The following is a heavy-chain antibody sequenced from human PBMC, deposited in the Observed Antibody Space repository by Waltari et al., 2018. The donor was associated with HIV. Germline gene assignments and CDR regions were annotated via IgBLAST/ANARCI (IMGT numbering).Heavy chain of an antibody. Sequence: QLQLQESGPGLVKPSETLSLTCTVSGGSISSSSYYWGWIRQPPGKGLEWIGSIYYSGSTYYNPSLKSQVTISVDTSKNQFSLKLSSVTTADTAVYYCARETYYYDSSGYNHFDYWGQGTLVTVSS. CDR2: IYYSGST. J-gene: IGHJ4*02. V-gene: IGHV4-39*02. CDR3: ARETYYYDSSGYNHFDY. D-gene: IGHD3-22*01. CDR1: GGSISSSSYY.